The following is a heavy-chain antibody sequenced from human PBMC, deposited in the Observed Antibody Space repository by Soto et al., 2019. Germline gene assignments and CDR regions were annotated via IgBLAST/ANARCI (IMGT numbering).Heavy chain of an antibody. D-gene: IGHD3-22*01. CDR3: ARTRHYDSSGYYFQGYYGMDV. Sequence: ASVKVSCKASGYTFTGYYMHWVRQAPGQGLEWMGWINPNSGGTNYAQKIQGWVTMTRDTAISTAYMELSRLRSDDTAVYYCARTRHYDSSGYYFQGYYGMDVWGQGTTVTVSS. CDR1: GYTFTGYY. J-gene: IGHJ6*02. V-gene: IGHV1-2*04. CDR2: INPNSGGT.